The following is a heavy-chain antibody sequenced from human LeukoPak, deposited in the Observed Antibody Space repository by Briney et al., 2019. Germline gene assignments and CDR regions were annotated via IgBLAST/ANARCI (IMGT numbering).Heavy chain of an antibody. V-gene: IGHV3-11*04. Sequence: GGSLRLSCAASGFTFSDYYMSWIRQAPGKGLEWVSYISSSGSTIYYADSVKGRFTISRDNAKNSLYLQMNSLRAEDTAVYYCARDRYSSSWYFEYFQHWGQGTLVTVSS. CDR3: ARDRYSSSWYFEYFQH. CDR1: GFTFSDYY. J-gene: IGHJ1*01. CDR2: ISSSGSTI. D-gene: IGHD6-13*01.